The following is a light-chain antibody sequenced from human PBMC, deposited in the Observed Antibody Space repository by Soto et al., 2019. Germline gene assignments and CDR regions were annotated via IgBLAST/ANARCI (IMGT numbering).Light chain of an antibody. V-gene: IGLV2-11*01. CDR2: DVT. Sequence: QSVLTQPRSVSGSPGQSVTISCTGTSSDVGRYNYVSWYQQLPGKAPKLIIYDVTKRPSGVPDRFSGSKSGNTASLTISGLQADDEADDYCCSYAGRSTPYVFGTGTKVTVL. CDR1: SSDVGRYNY. J-gene: IGLJ1*01. CDR3: CSYAGRSTPYV.